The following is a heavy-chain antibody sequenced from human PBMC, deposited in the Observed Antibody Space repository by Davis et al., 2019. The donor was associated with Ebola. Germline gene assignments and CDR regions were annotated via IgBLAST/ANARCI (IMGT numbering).Heavy chain of an antibody. V-gene: IGHV3-30*18. D-gene: IGHD4-17*01. J-gene: IGHJ4*02. CDR3: AKLLYGY. CDR1: GFTFSSYA. CDR2: ISYDGSNK. Sequence: GESLKISCAASGFTFSSYAMSWVRQAPGKGLEWVAVISYDGSNKYYADSVKGRFTISRDNSKNTLYLQMNSLRAEDTAVYYCAKLLYGYWGQGTLVTVSS.